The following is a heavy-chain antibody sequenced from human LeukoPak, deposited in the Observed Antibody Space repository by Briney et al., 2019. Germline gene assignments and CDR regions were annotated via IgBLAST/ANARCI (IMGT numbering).Heavy chain of an antibody. Sequence: PGGSLRLSCAASGFTFSYVWMSWVRQAPGKGLEWVARIASTAEGGTTEYAAPVKGRLTISRDDSKSILYLQMNSLKTEDTALYFCSEGLDYWGQETLVTVSS. V-gene: IGHV3-15*04. J-gene: IGHJ4*02. CDR3: SEGLDY. CDR1: GFTFSYVW. CDR2: IASTAEGGTT.